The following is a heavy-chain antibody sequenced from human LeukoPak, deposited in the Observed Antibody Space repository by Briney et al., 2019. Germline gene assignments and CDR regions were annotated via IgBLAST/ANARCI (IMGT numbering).Heavy chain of an antibody. J-gene: IGHJ4*02. CDR2: INHSGST. CDR1: GGSFSGYY. D-gene: IGHD2-8*01. V-gene: IGHV4-34*01. Sequence: PSETLSLTCAVYGGSFSGYYWSWIRQPPGKGLEWIGEINHSGSTNYNPSLKSRVTISVDTSRNQFSLKLSSVTAADTAVYYCARRRRLMNFIDYWGQGTLVTVSS. CDR3: ARRRRLMNFIDY.